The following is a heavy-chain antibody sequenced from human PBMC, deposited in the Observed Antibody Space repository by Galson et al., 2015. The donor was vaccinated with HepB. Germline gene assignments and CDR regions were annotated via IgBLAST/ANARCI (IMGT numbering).Heavy chain of an antibody. CDR3: ARDSGVGVITAFDY. J-gene: IGHJ4*02. Sequence: QAPGKGLVWVSRINSDGSSTSYADSVKDRFTISRDNAKNTLFLQMNSLRAEDTAVYYCARDSGVGVITAFDYWGQGTLVTVSS. CDR2: INSDGSST. V-gene: IGHV3-74*01. D-gene: IGHD3-10*01.